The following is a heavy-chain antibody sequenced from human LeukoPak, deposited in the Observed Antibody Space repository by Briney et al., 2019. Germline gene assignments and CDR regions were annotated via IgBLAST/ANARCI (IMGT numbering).Heavy chain of an antibody. V-gene: IGHV3-30*18. D-gene: IGHD6-13*01. J-gene: IGHJ3*02. CDR1: GFTFSSYG. CDR3: AKYRSSTCYGAFDI. CDR2: ISYDGSDK. Sequence: GGSLRLSCAASGFTFSSYGLHWVRQAPGKGLEWVAVISYDGSDKYYADSVKGRFTISRDNSKNTLYLQMNSLRAEDTAVYFCAKYRSSTCYGAFDIWGQGTMVIVSS.